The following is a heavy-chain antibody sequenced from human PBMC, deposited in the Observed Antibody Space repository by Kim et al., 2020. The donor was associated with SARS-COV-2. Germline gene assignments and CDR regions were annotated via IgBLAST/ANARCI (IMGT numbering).Heavy chain of an antibody. Sequence: ADSVKGRCTISRDNSKNTLYLQMSSLRAEDTAVYYCVKDLQGANYNWFDPWGQGTLVTVSS. J-gene: IGHJ5*02. CDR3: VKDLQGANYNWFDP. V-gene: IGHV3-64D*09. D-gene: IGHD1-26*01.